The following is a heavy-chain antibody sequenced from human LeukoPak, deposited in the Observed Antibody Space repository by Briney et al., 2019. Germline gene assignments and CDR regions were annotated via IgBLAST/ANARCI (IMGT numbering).Heavy chain of an antibody. V-gene: IGHV3-33*01. Sequence: GGSLRLSCAASGFTFSSYGMHWVRQAPGKGLEWVAVIWYDGSNKYYADSVKGRFTISRDNSKNTLYLQMNSLRAEDTAAYYCARRPRRIAAAAHHYFDYWGQGTLVTVSS. CDR3: ARRPRRIAAAAHHYFDY. D-gene: IGHD6-13*01. J-gene: IGHJ4*02. CDR2: IWYDGSNK. CDR1: GFTFSSYG.